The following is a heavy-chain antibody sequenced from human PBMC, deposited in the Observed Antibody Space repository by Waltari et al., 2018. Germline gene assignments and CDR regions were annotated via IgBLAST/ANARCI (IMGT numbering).Heavy chain of an antibody. V-gene: IGHV3-21*01. CDR3: ARDINSREDY. CDR2: SSSGSIHV. J-gene: IGHJ4*02. Sequence: EVQLVESGGGLVKPGGSLRLSCAASGFTFSSYSMSWVRQAPGKGLEGVSSSSSGSIHVYHADSVKGRFTISRDNAQNSLSLQMNSLRAEDTAVYYCARDINSREDYWGQGTLVTVSS. D-gene: IGHD1-20*01. CDR1: GFTFSSYS.